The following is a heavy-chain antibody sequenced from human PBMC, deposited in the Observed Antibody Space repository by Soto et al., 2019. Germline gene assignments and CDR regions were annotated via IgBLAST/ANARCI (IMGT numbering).Heavy chain of an antibody. CDR2: FRGTGDGT. CDR1: GFTFSSYA. V-gene: IGHV3-23*01. Sequence: EVQLLESGGGLVQPGGSLRLSCAASGFTFSSYAMSWVRQAPGKGLEWVSTFRGTGDGTYDADSVRGRFTVSRDNSKNTLYLQMNGLRGGDTAVYYCAKGPDPGAFDIWGQGTMVTVSS. D-gene: IGHD3-10*01. J-gene: IGHJ3*02. CDR3: AKGPDPGAFDI.